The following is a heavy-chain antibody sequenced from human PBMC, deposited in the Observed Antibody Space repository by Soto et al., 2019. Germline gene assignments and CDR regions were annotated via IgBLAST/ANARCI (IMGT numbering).Heavy chain of an antibody. CDR2: VNYYGST. J-gene: IGHJ4*02. Sequence: ETLSLTCAVSSDSFSRYSWTWIRQPPGKGLVWIGGVNYYGSTVYSTSLKSRVTMSIDTSKKQFSLRLTSLTAADTAVYYCARKHYSGFDFWGQGSLVTVSS. D-gene: IGHD1-26*01. CDR3: ARKHYSGFDF. CDR1: SDSFSRYS. V-gene: IGHV4-34*01.